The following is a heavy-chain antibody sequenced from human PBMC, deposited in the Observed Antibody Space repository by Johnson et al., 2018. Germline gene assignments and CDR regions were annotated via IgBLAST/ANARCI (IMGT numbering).Heavy chain of an antibody. CDR3: AKGGRVVLAAEGGY. CDR2: ISGSGGST. D-gene: IGHD2-15*01. CDR1: GFTFSNYA. J-gene: IGHJ4*02. V-gene: IGHV3-23*01. Sequence: VESGGSLRLSCAASGFTFSNYAMSWVRQAPGKGLEWVSVISGSGGSTYYADSVKGRFIISRDNSKNTLYLQMNSLRAEDTAVYYCAKGGRVVLAAEGGYWGQGTLVTVSS.